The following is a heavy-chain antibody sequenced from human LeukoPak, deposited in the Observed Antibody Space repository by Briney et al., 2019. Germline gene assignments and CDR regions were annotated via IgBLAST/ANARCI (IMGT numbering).Heavy chain of an antibody. V-gene: IGHV4-61*02. CDR1: GGSISSGSYY. J-gene: IGHJ4*02. D-gene: IGHD6-13*01. CDR3: ARVRGGSSSYYYFDY. CDR2: IYTSGST. Sequence: SETLSLTCTVSGGSISSGSYYWSWIRQPAGKGLEWIGRIYTSGSTNYNPSLKSRVTMAVDTSKNQFSLKLSSVTAADTSVYYCARVRGGSSSYYYFDYWGQGTLVTVSS.